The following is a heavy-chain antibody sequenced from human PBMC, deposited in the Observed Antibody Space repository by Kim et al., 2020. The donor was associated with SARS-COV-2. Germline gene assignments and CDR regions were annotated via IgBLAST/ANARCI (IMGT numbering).Heavy chain of an antibody. CDR3: AREEADRSGWCD. CDR1: GFTFNNYW. D-gene: IGHD6-19*01. V-gene: IGHV3-7*03. CDR2: IRQDGGVK. Sequence: GGSLRLSCVASGFTFNNYWMTWVRQAPGKGLEWVANIRQDGGVKQDMDSVKGRFTISRDNAKNSLYLEVNSLRVEDTAVYYCAREEADRSGWCDWGQGTLVTVSS. J-gene: IGHJ4*02.